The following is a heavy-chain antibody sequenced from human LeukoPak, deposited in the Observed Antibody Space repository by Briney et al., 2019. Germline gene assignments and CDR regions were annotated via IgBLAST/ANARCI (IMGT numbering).Heavy chain of an antibody. V-gene: IGHV1-2*02. CDR3: EVYGDPADY. D-gene: IGHD4-17*01. Sequence: ASVKVSCKASGCTFTDYYMHWVRQAPGQGLEWMGWINPNSGGTNYAQKFQGRVTMTRDTSISTAYMELSSLRSDDTAVYYCEVYGDPADYWGQGTLVTVSS. CDR1: GCTFTDYY. J-gene: IGHJ4*02. CDR2: INPNSGGT.